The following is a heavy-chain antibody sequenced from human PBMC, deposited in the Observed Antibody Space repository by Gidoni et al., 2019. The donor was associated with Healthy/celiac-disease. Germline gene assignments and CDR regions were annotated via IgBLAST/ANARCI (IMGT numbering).Heavy chain of an antibody. CDR3: AREPRYFDWLFRPQAVGYYMDV. Sequence: QVQLVQSGPELKKPGASVKVSCKASGYTSTSYAMHWVRQAPGQGLEWMGWINTNTGNPTYAQGFTGRFVFSLDTSVSTAYLKISSLKAEDTAVYYCAREPRYFDWLFRPQAVGYYMDVWGKGTTVTVSS. D-gene: IGHD3-9*01. J-gene: IGHJ6*03. CDR1: GYTSTSYA. CDR2: INTNTGNP. V-gene: IGHV7-4-1*02.